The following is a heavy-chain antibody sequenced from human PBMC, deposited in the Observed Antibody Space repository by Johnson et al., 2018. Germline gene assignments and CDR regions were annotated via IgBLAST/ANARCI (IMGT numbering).Heavy chain of an antibody. CDR3: VTGVDD. V-gene: IGHV3-74*01. CDR1: VFTLSRYW. CDR2: INSDGSST. Sequence: VQLQESGGGLGQPGGSLRLSCTASVFTLSRYWMHWVRQAPGKGLVWVSRINSDGSSTSYADSVKGRFTISRDNTKNTVYLQMNSLRAEDTAVYYCVTGVDDWGQGTLVSVSS. D-gene: IGHD2-8*02. J-gene: IGHJ1*01.